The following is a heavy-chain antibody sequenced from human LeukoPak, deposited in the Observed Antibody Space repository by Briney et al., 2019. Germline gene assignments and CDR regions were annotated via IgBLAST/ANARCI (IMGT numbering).Heavy chain of an antibody. Sequence: ASVKVSCKASGGTFSSYAISWVRQATGQGLEWMGWMNPNSGNTGYAQKFQGRVTMTRNTSISTAYMELSSLRSEDTAVYYCARGSLYYDSSPSYGMDVWGQGTTVTVSS. V-gene: IGHV1-8*02. J-gene: IGHJ6*02. CDR3: ARGSLYYDSSPSYGMDV. D-gene: IGHD3-22*01. CDR2: MNPNSGNT. CDR1: GGTFSSYA.